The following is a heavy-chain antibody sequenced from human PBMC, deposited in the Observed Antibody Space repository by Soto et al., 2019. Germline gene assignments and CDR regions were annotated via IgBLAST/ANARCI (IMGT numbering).Heavy chain of an antibody. CDR1: GYTFTDYF. V-gene: IGHV1-46*01. CDR2: INPGSGSA. J-gene: IGHJ4*02. CDR3: ARVSGSGPIY. Sequence: ASVKVSCKASGYTFTDYFMHWMRQTPGQGLQWMGIINPGSGSATYAQKFQGRVTLTRDTSTSTVYMELRSLRSDDTAVYYCARVSGSGPIYWGQGTLVTVSS. D-gene: IGHD6-19*01.